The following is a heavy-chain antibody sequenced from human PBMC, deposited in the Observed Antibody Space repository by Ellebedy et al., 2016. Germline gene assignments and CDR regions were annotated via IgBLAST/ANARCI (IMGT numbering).Heavy chain of an antibody. CDR1: GYTFANSG. D-gene: IGHD3-10*01. J-gene: IGHJ6*02. V-gene: IGHV1-18*01. Sequence: ASVKVSCKASGYTFANSGISWVRQAPGQGLEWMGWISAYNGDTNYAQKLQGRVTMTTDTSTSTAYMELRSLRSDDTAVYYCAREFSALWFGESLSGMDVWGQGTTVTVSS. CDR3: AREFSALWFGESLSGMDV. CDR2: ISAYNGDT.